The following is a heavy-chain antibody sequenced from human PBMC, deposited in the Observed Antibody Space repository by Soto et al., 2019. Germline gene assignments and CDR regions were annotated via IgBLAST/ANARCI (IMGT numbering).Heavy chain of an antibody. Sequence: QVQLVQSGAEVKKPGASVKVSCKASGYTFISYAMHWVRQAPGQRLEWMGWINAGNGNTKYSQKFQGRVTITRDTSASTAYMELSSLRSEDTAVYYCAREDCTNGVCFDYWGQGTLVTVSS. J-gene: IGHJ4*02. CDR2: INAGNGNT. V-gene: IGHV1-3*01. D-gene: IGHD2-8*01. CDR1: GYTFISYA. CDR3: AREDCTNGVCFDY.